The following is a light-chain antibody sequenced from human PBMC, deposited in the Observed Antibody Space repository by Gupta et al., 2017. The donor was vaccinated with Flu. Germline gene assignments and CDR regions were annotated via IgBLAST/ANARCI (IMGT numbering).Light chain of an antibody. CDR3: KQRVRTPWT. CDR2: AGS. V-gene: IGKV1-39*01. CDR1: QSSSSY. J-gene: IGKJ1*01. Sequence: PSSRSAAVGGRVTIHCRANQSSSSYLNWYRQKPGKAPQLLIYAGSSLHSGVPARFSGSGSGTDFTLKISRVEAEDVGTYYCKQRVRTPWTFGQGTKVEIK.